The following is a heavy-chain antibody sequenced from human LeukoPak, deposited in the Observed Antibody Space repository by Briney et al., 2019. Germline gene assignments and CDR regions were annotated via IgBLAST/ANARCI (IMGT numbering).Heavy chain of an antibody. CDR2: IYTSGGT. CDR1: GGSISSYY. CDR3: ASGENYYDSSGYYYGGPSLGPLGY. D-gene: IGHD3-22*01. Sequence: SETLSLTCTVSGGSISSYYWSWIRQPAGKGLEWIGRIYTSGGTNYNPSLKSRVTMSVDTSKNQFSLKLSSVTAADTAVYYCASGENYYDSSGYYYGGPSLGPLGYWGQGTLVTVSS. V-gene: IGHV4-4*07. J-gene: IGHJ4*02.